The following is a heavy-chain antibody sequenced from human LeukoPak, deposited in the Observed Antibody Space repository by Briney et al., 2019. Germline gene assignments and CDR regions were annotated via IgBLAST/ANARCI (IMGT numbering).Heavy chain of an antibody. Sequence: SETLSLTCAVSGGSISSGGYSWSWIRQTPEKGLEWIGYIYYSGSTYYNPSLKSRVTISVDTSKNQFSLKLSSVTAADTAVYYCARTTEGYCRGRSCYSYYYYMDVWGKGTTVTVS. CDR3: ARTTEGYCRGRSCYSYYYYMDV. CDR1: GGSISSGGYS. D-gene: IGHD2-15*01. V-gene: IGHV4-61*08. CDR2: IYYSGST. J-gene: IGHJ6*03.